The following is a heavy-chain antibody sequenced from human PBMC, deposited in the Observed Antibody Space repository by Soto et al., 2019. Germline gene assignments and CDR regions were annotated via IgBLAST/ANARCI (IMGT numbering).Heavy chain of an antibody. CDR3: ARRVAGIYRYYYGMDV. CDR2: IYHSGST. J-gene: IGHJ6*02. Sequence: SETLFLTCTVSGDSIRSVNHYWSWIRQPPGKGVEWIGYIYHSGSTYYNPSLKSRVTIAVDTSKNQFSLKLRSVTAADTAVYYCARRVAGIYRYYYGMDVWGQGTTVTVSS. CDR1: GDSIRSVNHY. D-gene: IGHD6-19*01. V-gene: IGHV4-30-4*01.